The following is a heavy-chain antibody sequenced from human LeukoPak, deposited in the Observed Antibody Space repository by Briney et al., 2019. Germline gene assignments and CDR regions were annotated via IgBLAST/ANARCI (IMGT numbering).Heavy chain of an antibody. V-gene: IGHV4-59*08. CDR2: IYYTGST. CDR3: ARHDPVGHFLRGMDV. Sequence: SETLSLTCAVSGGSISGYFWSWSRQPPGKGLEWIGYIYYTGSTIYNPSPRSRVTMSVDVSKNQFSLDLTSVTAPDTAVYYCARHDPVGHFLRGMDVWGQGTTVTVSS. CDR1: GGSISGYF. J-gene: IGHJ6*02. D-gene: IGHD2/OR15-2a*01.